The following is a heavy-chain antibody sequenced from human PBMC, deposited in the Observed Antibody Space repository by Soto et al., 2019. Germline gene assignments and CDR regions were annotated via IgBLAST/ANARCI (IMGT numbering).Heavy chain of an antibody. Sequence: SETLSLTCTVSGGSVSSGSYYWSWIRQPPGKGLEWIGYIYYSGSTNYNPSLKSRVTISVDTSKNQFSLKLSSVTAADTAVYYCARLTVAGPRYFDYWGQGTLVTVSS. CDR3: ARLTVAGPRYFDY. J-gene: IGHJ4*02. D-gene: IGHD6-19*01. CDR1: GGSVSSGSYY. CDR2: IYYSGST. V-gene: IGHV4-61*01.